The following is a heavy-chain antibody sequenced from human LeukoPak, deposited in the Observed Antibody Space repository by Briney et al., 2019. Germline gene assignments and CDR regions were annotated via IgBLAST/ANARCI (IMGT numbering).Heavy chain of an antibody. CDR2: IFGSGGST. V-gene: IGHV3-23*01. Sequence: PGGSLRLSCAASGFTFSSYAMYWVRQAPGKGLEWVSGIFGSGGSTHYADSVKGRFTISRDNSKNTLFLQMNSLRAEDTAVYHCAKSPAAQLLSFGEPHYWGQGTLVTVSS. J-gene: IGHJ4*02. CDR3: AKSPAAQLLSFGEPHY. D-gene: IGHD3-10*01. CDR1: GFTFSSYA.